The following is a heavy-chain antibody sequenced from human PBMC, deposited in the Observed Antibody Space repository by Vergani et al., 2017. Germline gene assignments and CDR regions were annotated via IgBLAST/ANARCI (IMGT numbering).Heavy chain of an antibody. CDR3: ARVVPTYYYDSSGPYYFDY. D-gene: IGHD3-22*01. V-gene: IGHV4-39*07. Sequence: QLQLQESGPGLVKPSETLSLTCTVSGGSISSSSYYLGWIRQPPGKGLEWIGSIYYSGSTYYNPSLKSRVTISVDTSKNQFSLKLSSVTAADTAVYYCARVVPTYYYDSSGPYYFDYWGQGTLVTVSS. CDR1: GGSISSSSYY. J-gene: IGHJ4*02. CDR2: IYYSGST.